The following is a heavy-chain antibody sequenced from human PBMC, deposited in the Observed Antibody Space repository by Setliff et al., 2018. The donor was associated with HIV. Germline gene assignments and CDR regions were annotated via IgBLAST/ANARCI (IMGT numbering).Heavy chain of an antibody. CDR1: GESFSTYY. J-gene: IGHJ4*02. CDR2: INHSGST. D-gene: IGHD6-25*01. Sequence: NPSETLSLTCAVYGESFSTYYWTWIRQPPGKGLEWIGEINHSGSTNYNSSLKSRVTISVDTSKNQVSLKLSSVTAADTAVYYCARGQRKIDDFYRGYYFDYWGQGTLVTVSS. V-gene: IGHV4-34*01. CDR3: ARGQRKIDDFYRGYYFDY.